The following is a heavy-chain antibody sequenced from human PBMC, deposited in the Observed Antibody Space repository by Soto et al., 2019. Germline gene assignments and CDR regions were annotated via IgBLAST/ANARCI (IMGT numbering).Heavy chain of an antibody. CDR3: ASHHNWNYA. J-gene: IGHJ5*02. CDR1: GFTFSSYG. CDR2: ISYDGSNK. Sequence: PGGSLRLSCAASGFTFSSYGMHWVRQAPGKGLEWVAVISYDGSNKYYADSVKGRFTISRDNSKNTLYLQMNSLRAEDTAVYYCASHHNWNYAWGQGTLVTVSS. V-gene: IGHV3-30*03.